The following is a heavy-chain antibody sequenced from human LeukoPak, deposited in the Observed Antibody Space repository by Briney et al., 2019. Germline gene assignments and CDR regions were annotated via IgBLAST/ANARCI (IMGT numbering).Heavy chain of an antibody. J-gene: IGHJ4*02. D-gene: IGHD3-22*01. V-gene: IGHV4-34*01. CDR3: ARASETGYYYDSSGYYLFDY. Sequence: SETLSLTCVLYGGSFTDYYWSWVRQSPGKGLEWIGEINHSGTKRYNLSLKSRLIMSIDTSKNQFSLKLSSVTAADTAVYYCARASETGYYYDSSGYYLFDYWGQGTLVTVSS. CDR1: GGSFTDYY. CDR2: INHSGTK.